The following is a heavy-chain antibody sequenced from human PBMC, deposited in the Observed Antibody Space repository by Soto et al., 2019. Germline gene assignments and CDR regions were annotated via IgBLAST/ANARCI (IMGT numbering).Heavy chain of an antibody. CDR3: ANRPPTLEWFDR. CDR2: INPNSGAT. J-gene: IGHJ5*02. V-gene: IGHV1-2*06. Sequence: APGQGLEWMGRINPNSGATNYARKFQDRVTMTRDTSINTAYMELSNLRSDDTAIYYCANRPPTLEWFDRWRDEPLFPSP.